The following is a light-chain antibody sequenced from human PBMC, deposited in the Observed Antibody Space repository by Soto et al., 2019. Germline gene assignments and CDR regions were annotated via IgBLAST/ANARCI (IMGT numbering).Light chain of an antibody. CDR1: NSNIGSEY. CDR2: NNS. CDR3: PAWDGSLRAVV. V-gene: IGLV1-47*01. J-gene: IGLJ1*01. Sequence: QSVLTQPPSASGTPGQRVAISCSGSNSNIGSEYVYSYQQLPGTAPKLLIYNNSHRPPGVPDRFSVSKSGTSASLAISGLRSEDASDYYCPAWDGSLRAVVFGTGTKVTVL.